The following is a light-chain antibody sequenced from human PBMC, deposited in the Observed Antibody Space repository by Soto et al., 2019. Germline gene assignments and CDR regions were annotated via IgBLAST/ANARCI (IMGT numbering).Light chain of an antibody. CDR3: SSYAGSNNLV. V-gene: IGLV2-8*01. Sequence: QSVLTQPPSASGSPGQSVTISCNETSSDVGGYNYVSWYQQHPGKAPKLMIYEVSKRPSGVPDRFSGSKSGNTASLTVSGLQAEDEADYYCSSYAGSNNLVFGTGTKVTVL. J-gene: IGLJ1*01. CDR2: EVS. CDR1: SSDVGGYNY.